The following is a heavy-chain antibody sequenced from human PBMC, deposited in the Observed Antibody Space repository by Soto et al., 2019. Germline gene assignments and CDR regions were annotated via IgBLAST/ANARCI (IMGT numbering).Heavy chain of an antibody. D-gene: IGHD5-18*01. V-gene: IGHV3-30*18. Sequence: QVQLVESGGGVVQPGRSLRLSCAASGFTFSSYGMHGVRQAPGKGLEWVAVISYDGSNKYYADSVKGRFTISRDNSKHALYLQMNSMRAEDTAVYYCAKGEPKYSYGLRQNPQFNYWGQGTLVTVSS. J-gene: IGHJ4*02. CDR2: ISYDGSNK. CDR1: GFTFSSYG. CDR3: AKGEPKYSYGLRQNPQFNY.